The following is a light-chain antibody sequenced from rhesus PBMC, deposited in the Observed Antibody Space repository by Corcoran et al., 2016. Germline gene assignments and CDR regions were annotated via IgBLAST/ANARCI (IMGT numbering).Light chain of an antibody. V-gene: IGKV1S8*01. Sequence: DIQMTQSPSALSASVGDRVTIPCRASQNIYGNLAWYQQKPGKAPKLLIYAASSLQTGIPSRFSGSGSGTYFTLTFISLQPEDSAAYYCQHCYDSPLTFDGGTKVELK. J-gene: IGKJ4*01. CDR3: QHCYDSPLT. CDR2: AAS. CDR1: QNIYGN.